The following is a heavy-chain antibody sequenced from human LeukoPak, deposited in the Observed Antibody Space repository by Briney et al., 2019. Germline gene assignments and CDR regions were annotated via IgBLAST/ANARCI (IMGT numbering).Heavy chain of an antibody. J-gene: IGHJ4*02. Sequence: GASVKVSCKAPGYTFTGYYMHWVRQAPGQGLEWMGWINPNSGGTNYAQKFQGRVTMTRDTSISTAYMELSRLRSDDTAVYYCARDTVVTVPTYYFDYWGQGTLVTVSS. V-gene: IGHV1-2*02. CDR3: ARDTVVTVPTYYFDY. D-gene: IGHD2-15*01. CDR2: INPNSGGT. CDR1: GYTFTGYY.